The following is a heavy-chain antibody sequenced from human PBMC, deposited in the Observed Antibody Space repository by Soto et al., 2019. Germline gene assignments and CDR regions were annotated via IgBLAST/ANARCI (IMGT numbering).Heavy chain of an antibody. CDR2: INAGNGNT. Sequence: ASVKVSCKASGYTFTSYAMHWVRQAPGQRLEWMGWINAGNGNTKYSQKFQGRVTITRDTSASTAYMELSSLRSEDTAVYYCAREKDSSGWYRWFDPWGQGTLVTVSS. V-gene: IGHV1-3*01. CDR1: GYTFTSYA. J-gene: IGHJ5*02. D-gene: IGHD6-19*01. CDR3: AREKDSSGWYRWFDP.